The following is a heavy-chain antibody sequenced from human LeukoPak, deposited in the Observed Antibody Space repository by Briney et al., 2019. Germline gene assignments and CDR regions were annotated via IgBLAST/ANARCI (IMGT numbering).Heavy chain of an antibody. CDR1: RFTFSNYA. V-gene: IGHV3-64*01. CDR3: ARLPVDAFDI. D-gene: IGHD1-14*01. CDR2: ISSNGGNT. J-gene: IGHJ3*02. Sequence: QTGGSLRLSCAASRFTFSNYAMHWVRQAPGKGLEHVSAISSNGGNTHYANSVKGRFTISRDNSKNTLYLQMGSLRAEDTAVYYCARLPVDAFDIWGQGTMVTVSS.